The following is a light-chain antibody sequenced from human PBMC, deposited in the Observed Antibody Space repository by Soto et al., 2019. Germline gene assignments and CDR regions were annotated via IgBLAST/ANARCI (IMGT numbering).Light chain of an antibody. Sequence: QSALTQPASVSGSPGPSITLSCTGTSSDVGGYNYVSWYQQHPGKAPKLMIYDVSNRPSGVSNRFSGSKSGNTASLTISGFKAEDEADYYCSSYTSGSTNVFGTGTKLTVL. J-gene: IGLJ1*01. CDR3: SSYTSGSTNV. CDR1: SSDVGGYNY. V-gene: IGLV2-14*01. CDR2: DVS.